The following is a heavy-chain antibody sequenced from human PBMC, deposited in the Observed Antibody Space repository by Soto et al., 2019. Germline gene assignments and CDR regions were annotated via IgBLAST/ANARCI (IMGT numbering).Heavy chain of an antibody. D-gene: IGHD2-15*01. J-gene: IGHJ1*01. CDR1: GFAFSSYA. V-gene: IGHV3-30-3*01. Sequence: GGSLRLSCAASGFAFSSYAMHWVRQAPGKGLEWVAVISYDGSNKYYADSVKGRFTISRDNSKNTLYLQMNSLRVEDTAVYYCARDFAAATSEYFQHWGQGTLVTVSS. CDR2: ISYDGSNK. CDR3: ARDFAAATSEYFQH.